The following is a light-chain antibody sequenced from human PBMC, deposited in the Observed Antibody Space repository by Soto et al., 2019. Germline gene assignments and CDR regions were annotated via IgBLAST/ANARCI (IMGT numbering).Light chain of an antibody. CDR2: GAS. CDR1: QSVSSSY. CDR3: QQYGSSPFT. J-gene: IGKJ3*01. Sequence: EIVLTQSPGTLSLSPGERATLSCRASQSVSSSYLAWYQQKPGQAPRLLIYGASSRATGIPDRFSGSGSGTDFTVTISRLEPEDFAVDYCQQYGSSPFTFGPGTKVDIK. V-gene: IGKV3-20*01.